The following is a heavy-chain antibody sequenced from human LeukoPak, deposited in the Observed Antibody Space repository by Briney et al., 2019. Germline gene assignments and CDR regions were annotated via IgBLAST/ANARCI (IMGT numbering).Heavy chain of an antibody. CDR1: GGSISSSSYY. V-gene: IGHV4-39*07. CDR3: AREVAGYDYVWGSYRYTGNWFDP. CDR2: IYYSGST. D-gene: IGHD3-16*02. J-gene: IGHJ5*02. Sequence: SETLSLTCTVSGGSISSSSYYWGWIRQPPGKGLEWIGSIYYSGSTYYNPSLKSRVTISVDTSKNQFSLKLSSVTAADTAVYYCAREVAGYDYVWGSYRYTGNWFDPWGQGTLVTVSS.